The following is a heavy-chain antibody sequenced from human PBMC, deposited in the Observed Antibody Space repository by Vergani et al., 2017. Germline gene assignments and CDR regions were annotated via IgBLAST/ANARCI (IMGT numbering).Heavy chain of an antibody. V-gene: IGHV4-4*07. J-gene: IGHJ4*02. Sequence: QVQLQESGPGLVKPSETLSLTCTVSGGSLSSYYWSWIRQPAGKGLEWIGSIYRTGRTHFNPSLKSRVTISVDTSNNHFSLRLNSLTAADTAVYYCARRSGIVYDIFSGTQYFFDFWGQGTLVTVSS. CDR1: GGSLSSYY. CDR2: IYRTGRT. CDR3: ARRSGIVYDIFSGTQYFFDF. D-gene: IGHD3-9*01.